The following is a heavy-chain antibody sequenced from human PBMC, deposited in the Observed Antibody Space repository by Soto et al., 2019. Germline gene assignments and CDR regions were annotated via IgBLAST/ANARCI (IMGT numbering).Heavy chain of an antibody. V-gene: IGHV3-30*03. CDR2: ISYDGSNK. CDR3: ASFPRIAVAADFDY. D-gene: IGHD6-19*01. J-gene: IGHJ4*02. Sequence: GGSLRLSCAASGFTFISYGIHFCRQSAGKGLEWVAVISYDGSNKYYADSVKGRFTISRDNSKNTLYLQMNSLRAEDTAVYYCASFPRIAVAADFDYWGQGTLVTVSS. CDR1: GFTFISYG.